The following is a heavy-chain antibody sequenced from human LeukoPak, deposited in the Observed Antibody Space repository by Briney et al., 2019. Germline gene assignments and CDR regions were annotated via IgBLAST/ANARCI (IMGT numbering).Heavy chain of an antibody. CDR1: GGTSSTYT. CDR2: IIPIFRTP. Sequence: ASVKVSCKASGGTSSTYTITWVRQAPGQGLEWMGGIIPIFRTPNYAQEFQGRVTITTDESTSTAYMELSSLKSDDTAIYYCARVDRYYFYLDVWGKGTTVTVSS. CDR3: ARVDRYYFYLDV. V-gene: IGHV1-69*05. J-gene: IGHJ6*03.